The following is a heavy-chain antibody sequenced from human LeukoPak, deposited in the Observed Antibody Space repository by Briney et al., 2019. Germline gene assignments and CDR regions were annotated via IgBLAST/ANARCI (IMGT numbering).Heavy chain of an antibody. D-gene: IGHD2-2*02. V-gene: IGHV4-59*01. CDR2: IYYSGST. Sequence: SETLSLTCTVSGGSISSYYWSWIRQPPGKGLEWIGYIYYSGSTNYNPSLKSRVTISVDTSKNQFSLKLSSVTAADTAVYYCARNYCSSTSCYNYYYYYGMDAWGQGTTVTVSS. CDR3: ARNYCSSTSCYNYYYYYGMDA. CDR1: GGSISSYY. J-gene: IGHJ6*02.